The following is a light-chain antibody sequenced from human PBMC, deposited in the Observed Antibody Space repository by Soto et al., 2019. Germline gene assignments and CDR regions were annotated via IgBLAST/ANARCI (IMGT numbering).Light chain of an antibody. CDR3: AAWDDSLNGDA. V-gene: IGLV1-44*01. CDR1: RYNIGRNT. CDR2: TNN. Sequence: QSVLTQPPSASGTPGQRVTISCSGRRYNIGRNTVNWYQQLPGTATKLLIYTNNQRPSGVPDRFSGSKSGTSASLAISGPQSEDEADYYCAAWDDSLNGDAFGTGTKVTVL. J-gene: IGLJ1*01.